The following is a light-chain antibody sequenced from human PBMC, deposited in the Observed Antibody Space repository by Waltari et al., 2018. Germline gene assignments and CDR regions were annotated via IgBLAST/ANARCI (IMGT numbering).Light chain of an antibody. CDR2: YDS. V-gene: IGLV3-21*04. CDR1: KIGRKT. J-gene: IGLJ1*01. CDR3: QVWDSSRDHGV. Sequence: SYVLTQPPSVSVAPGETARITCGGNKIGRKTVHWYQQKPGQTPVVVISYDSDRPSGIAGRVSGSNSGNTATLTISRVEAGDEADYYCQVWDSSRDHGVFVTGTKVTVL.